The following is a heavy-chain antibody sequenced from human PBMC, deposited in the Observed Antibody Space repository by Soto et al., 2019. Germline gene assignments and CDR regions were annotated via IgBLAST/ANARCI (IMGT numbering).Heavy chain of an antibody. V-gene: IGHV3-20*04. CDR2: INGNGGST. D-gene: IGHD4-17*01. Sequence: EVQLVESGGGVVRPGGSLRLSCAASGFTFDDYGMSWVRQAPGKGLEWVSGINGNGGSTGYADTVKGRFTISRDNAKISLYLQMHSLRAEDTALYYCARHPNYGDYGRYYFDYWGQGTLVTVSS. J-gene: IGHJ4*02. CDR1: GFTFDDYG. CDR3: ARHPNYGDYGRYYFDY.